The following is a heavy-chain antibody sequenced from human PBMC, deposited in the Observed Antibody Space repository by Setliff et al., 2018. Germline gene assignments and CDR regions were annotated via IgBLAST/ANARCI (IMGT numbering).Heavy chain of an antibody. V-gene: IGHV1-2*04. CDR1: GYSFSTYA. D-gene: IGHD2-2*02. CDR3: ARDREYCSRTSCYIDY. CDR2: INPNSGGT. J-gene: IGHJ4*02. Sequence: ASVKVSCKASGYSFSTYAMHWVRQAPGQGLEWMGWINPNSGGTNYAQKFQGWVTMTRDTSISTAYMELSRLRSDDTAVYYCARDREYCSRTSCYIDYWGQGALVTVSS.